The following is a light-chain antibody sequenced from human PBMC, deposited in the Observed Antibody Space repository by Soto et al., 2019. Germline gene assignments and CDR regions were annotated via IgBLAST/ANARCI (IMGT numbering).Light chain of an antibody. CDR2: GES. Sequence: EVVMTQSPATLSGSPWERATRSCMARRNVSSSYLAWYQQKPGQAPRLLIYGESSRATGIQDRLSGSGSGKDFTITIRRLEPEDFAVYYCQQYGSSRRTFGQGTRLENK. V-gene: IGKV3-20*01. CDR3: QQYGSSRRT. J-gene: IGKJ5*01. CDR1: RNVSSSY.